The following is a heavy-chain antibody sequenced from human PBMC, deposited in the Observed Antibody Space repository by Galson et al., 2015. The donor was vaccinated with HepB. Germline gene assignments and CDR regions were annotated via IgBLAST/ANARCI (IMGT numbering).Heavy chain of an antibody. CDR1: GFSLSTSGVG. CDR3: AHRREDQLLWGYAFDI. V-gene: IGHV2-5*01. D-gene: IGHD2-2*01. CDR2: IYWNDDK. J-gene: IGHJ3*02. Sequence: PALVKPTQTLTLTCTFSGFSLSTSGVGVGWIRQPPGKALEWLALIYWNDDKRYSPSLKSRLTITKDTSKNQVVLTMTNMDPVDTATYYCAHRREDQLLWGYAFDIWGQGTMVTVSS.